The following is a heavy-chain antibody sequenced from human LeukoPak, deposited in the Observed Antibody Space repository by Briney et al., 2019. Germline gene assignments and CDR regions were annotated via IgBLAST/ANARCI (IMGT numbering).Heavy chain of an antibody. CDR1: GFTFSSYG. D-gene: IGHD5-12*01. Sequence: GRSLRLSCAASGFTFSSYGMHWVRQAPGKGLEWVAVIWYDGSNKYYADSVKGRFTISRDNSKNTLYLQMNSLRAEDTAVYYCAKGDIVATTFDYWGQGTLVTVSS. CDR3: AKGDIVATTFDY. J-gene: IGHJ4*02. CDR2: IWYDGSNK. V-gene: IGHV3-33*06.